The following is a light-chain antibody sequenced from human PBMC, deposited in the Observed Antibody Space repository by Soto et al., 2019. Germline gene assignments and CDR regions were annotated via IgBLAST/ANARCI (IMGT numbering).Light chain of an antibody. V-gene: IGKV3-11*01. CDR1: QSVTSY. Sequence: EIVLTQSVATLSMSTGERATLSCWASQSVTSYLAWYQQKPGQAPRLLIYDASNRATGIPARFSGSGSGTDFTLTISSLEPEDFAVYYCQQRSSWPLTFGGGTKVDIK. J-gene: IGKJ4*01. CDR3: QQRSSWPLT. CDR2: DAS.